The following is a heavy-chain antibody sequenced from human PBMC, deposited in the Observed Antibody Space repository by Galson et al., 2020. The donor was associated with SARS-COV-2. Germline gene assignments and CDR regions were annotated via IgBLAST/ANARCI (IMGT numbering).Heavy chain of an antibody. J-gene: IGHJ4*02. CDR2: IYYSGST. D-gene: IGHD4-17*01. CDR3: ARDRAVYGDLYYFDY. V-gene: IGHV4-39*07. CDR1: GGSISSSSYY. Sequence: ASETLSLTCTVSGGSISSSSYYWGWIRQPPGKGLEWIGSIYYSGSTYYNPSLKSRVTISVDTSKNQFSLKLSSVTAADTAVYYCARDRAVYGDLYYFDYWGQGTLVTVSS.